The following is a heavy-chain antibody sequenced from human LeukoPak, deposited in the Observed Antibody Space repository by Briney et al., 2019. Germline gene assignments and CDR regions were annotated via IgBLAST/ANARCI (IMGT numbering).Heavy chain of an antibody. CDR1: GFTVSSTY. V-gene: IGHV3-53*01. J-gene: IGHJ4*02. Sequence: PGGSLRLSCAASGFTVSSTYMSWVHQAPGQGLEWVSLLYSSGITFYAESVQGRFTISRDNSKNTLYLQMNSLRAADTAIYYCARDSSPSPNYFDFWGQGTLVTVSS. CDR3: ARDSSPSPNYFDF. CDR2: LYSSGIT.